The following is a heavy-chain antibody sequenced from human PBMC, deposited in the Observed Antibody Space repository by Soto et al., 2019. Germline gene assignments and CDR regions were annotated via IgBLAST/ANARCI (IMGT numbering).Heavy chain of an antibody. CDR1: GFTFTYYS. V-gene: IGHV3-23*01. J-gene: IGHJ6*02. CDR3: ADPVPAATHYDYDDMDV. Sequence: EVQLLESGGGLVQPGGSLRLSCVASSGFTFTYYSMSWVRQAPGKGLEWVAHISGRGETTYYADSVKGRFTISRDKFKSPLYMQMNSLRADDTAVYYCADPVPAATHYDYDDMDVWGQGTAVTVSS. D-gene: IGHD2-2*01. CDR2: ISGRGETT.